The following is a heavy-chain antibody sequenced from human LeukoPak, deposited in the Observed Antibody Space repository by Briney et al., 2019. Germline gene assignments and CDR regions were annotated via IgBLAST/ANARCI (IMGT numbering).Heavy chain of an antibody. Sequence: KTSETLSLTCTVSGGSISSSSYYWGWIRQPPGKGLEWIGSIYYSGSTYYNPSLKSRVTISVDTSKNQFSLKLSSVTAADTAVYYCAREIFGVSPLNCGGDCYSSWGQGTLVTVSS. J-gene: IGHJ4*02. D-gene: IGHD2-21*02. CDR3: AREIFGVSPLNCGGDCYSS. V-gene: IGHV4-39*07. CDR2: IYYSGST. CDR1: GGSISSSSYY.